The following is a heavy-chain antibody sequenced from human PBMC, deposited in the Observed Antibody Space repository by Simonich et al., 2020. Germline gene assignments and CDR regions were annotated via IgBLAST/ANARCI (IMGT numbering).Heavy chain of an antibody. V-gene: IGHV1-18*01. CDR3: ARSTTGTTAFDI. CDR2: CSADNGNQ. J-gene: IGHJ3*02. Sequence: QVQLVQSGAEVTKPGASVKVSCKASGYTFTSYGISWERQSPGQGLELMGLCSADNGNQNDAQKLQGRVTMTTETATSTADMELRSLRSDDTAVYYCARSTTGTTAFDIWGQGTMVTVSS. D-gene: IGHD1-1*01. CDR1: GYTFTSYG.